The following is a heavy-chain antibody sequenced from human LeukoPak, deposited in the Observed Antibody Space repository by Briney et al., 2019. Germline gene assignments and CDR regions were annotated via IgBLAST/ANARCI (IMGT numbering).Heavy chain of an antibody. D-gene: IGHD3-3*01. CDR3: ARDLSWSGYS. J-gene: IGHJ1*01. CDR1: GFTFSSYS. CDR2: ISSSSSTI. V-gene: IGHV3-48*02. Sequence: TGGSLRLSCAASGFTFSSYSMNWVRQAPGRGLEWGSYISSSSSTIYYADSVKGRFTISRDNPKNSLYLQMNSLRDEYTAVYYCARDLSWSGYSWGQGTLVTVSS.